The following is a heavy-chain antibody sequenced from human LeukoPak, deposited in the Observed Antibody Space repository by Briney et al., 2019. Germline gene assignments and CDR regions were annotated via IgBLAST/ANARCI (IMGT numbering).Heavy chain of an antibody. CDR1: GFTVSSNY. J-gene: IGHJ4*02. D-gene: IGHD6-19*01. CDR3: ARFSSGWYVLTDY. Sequence: GGSLRLSCAASGFTVSSNYMSWVRQAPGKGLEWVSVIYSGGSTYYADSVKGRFTISRDNAKNSLYLQMNSLRAEDTAVYYCARFSSGWYVLTDYWGQGTLDTVSS. V-gene: IGHV3-53*01. CDR2: IYSGGST.